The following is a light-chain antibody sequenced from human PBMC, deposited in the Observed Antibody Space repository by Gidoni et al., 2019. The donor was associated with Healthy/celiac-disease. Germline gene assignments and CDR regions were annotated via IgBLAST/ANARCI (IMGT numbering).Light chain of an antibody. CDR3: QQYNSYRFT. CDR2: KAS. J-gene: IGKJ3*01. CDR1: QSISSL. Sequence: DIQMTQSPSTLSASVGDRVTITCRASQSISSLLAWYKQKPGKAPKLLIYKASSLESGVPSRFSGSGSGTEFTLTISSLQPDDFATYYCQQYNSYRFTFGPGTKVDIK. V-gene: IGKV1-5*03.